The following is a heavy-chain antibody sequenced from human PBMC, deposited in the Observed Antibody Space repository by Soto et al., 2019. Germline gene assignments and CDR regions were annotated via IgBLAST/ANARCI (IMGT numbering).Heavy chain of an antibody. D-gene: IGHD4-17*01. CDR1: GDFISYYS. J-gene: IGHJ5*02. V-gene: IGHV4-4*07. Sequence: ETLSLACTVSGDFISYYSWAWIRQSSGKGLEWIGRVYSTGTIFYNPSLKSRATMSVDTSKNQFYLKLTSVNAADTAVYYCARDDFGRKTRAFDPWGQGTLVTVSS. CDR2: VYSTGTI. CDR3: ARDDFGRKTRAFDP.